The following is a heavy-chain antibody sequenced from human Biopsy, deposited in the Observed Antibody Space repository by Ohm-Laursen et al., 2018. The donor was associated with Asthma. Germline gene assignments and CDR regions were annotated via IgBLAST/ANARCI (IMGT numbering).Heavy chain of an antibody. CDR1: GYSVTDLS. CDR2: HDHEEGGT. Sequence: ASVTVSCKISGYSVTDLSMHWVRQAPGQGLAWMGGHDHEEGGTVNARRFQGRVTMTEDTSTDTAYMELSSLSSDDTAVYYCASDFPKDYVRYNFQFWGQGTLVTVSS. CDR3: ASDFPKDYVRYNFQF. J-gene: IGHJ4*02. V-gene: IGHV1-24*01. D-gene: IGHD4-17*01.